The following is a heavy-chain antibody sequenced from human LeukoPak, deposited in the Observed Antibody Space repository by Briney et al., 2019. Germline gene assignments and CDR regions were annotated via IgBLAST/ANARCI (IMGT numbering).Heavy chain of an antibody. V-gene: IGHV3-11*01. CDR1: GFTLSDYC. J-gene: IGHJ4*02. CDR3: ARARQGEYLDY. Sequence: PGGSLRLSCTASGFTLSDYCMSWIRQAPGKGLEWISYIRASCDTTFYADSVKGRFTIFRDNTKNSVFLQMNSLRDDDTAVYCCARARQGEYLDYWGQGTLLSVSS. CDR2: IRASCDTT. D-gene: IGHD3-16*01.